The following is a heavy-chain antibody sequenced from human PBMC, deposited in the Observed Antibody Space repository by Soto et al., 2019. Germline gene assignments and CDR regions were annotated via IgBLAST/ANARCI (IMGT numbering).Heavy chain of an antibody. CDR2: INPNSGGT. Sequence: HVQLVQSGAGVKKPGASVKVSCKASGYTFTGYYMHWVRQGPGQGLEWMGWINPNSGGTNYAQKFQGWVTMTRDTSICTAYMELSRLRSDDTAVYYCARDAGTTPYSYYGMDVWGQGTTVTVSS. J-gene: IGHJ6*02. V-gene: IGHV1-2*04. D-gene: IGHD1-7*01. CDR3: ARDAGTTPYSYYGMDV. CDR1: GYTFTGYY.